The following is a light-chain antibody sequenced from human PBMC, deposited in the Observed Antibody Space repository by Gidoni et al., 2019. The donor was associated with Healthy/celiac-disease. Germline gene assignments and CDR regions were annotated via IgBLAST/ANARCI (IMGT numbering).Light chain of an antibody. CDR3: AAWDDSLSGWV. Sequence: QSVLTQPPSASGTPGQRVTISGSGSSSNIGSNYVYWYQQLPGTAPNLLIDRNNQRPSGVPDRFSGSKSGTSASLAISGLRSEDEADYYCAAWDDSLSGWVFGGGTKLTVL. J-gene: IGLJ3*02. V-gene: IGLV1-47*01. CDR1: SSNIGSNY. CDR2: RNN.